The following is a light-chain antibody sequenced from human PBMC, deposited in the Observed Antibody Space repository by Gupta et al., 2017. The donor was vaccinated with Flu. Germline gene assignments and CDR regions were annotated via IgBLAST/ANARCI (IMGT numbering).Light chain of an antibody. J-gene: IGKJ2*03. CDR3: QQFGGLPPYS. Sequence: EIVLTQSPGTLSLSPGERATLSCRASQSVTGSYLAWYQQRHGQAPRLLIYNTFTRATGIPDRFSGSGSGTDFTLTISRREPEDFAVYYCQQFGGLPPYSFGQGTKLEIK. CDR2: NTF. V-gene: IGKV3-20*01. CDR1: QSVTGSY.